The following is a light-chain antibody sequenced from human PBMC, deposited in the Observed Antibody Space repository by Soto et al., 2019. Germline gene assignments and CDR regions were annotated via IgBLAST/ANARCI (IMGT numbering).Light chain of an antibody. CDR3: MQGSHWPWT. Sequence: DVVLTQSPLSLPVTLGQPASISCRSSQSLVYSDLNTYLNWFQQRPGQSPRRLIYKVSNRDSGVPDRFSGSGSGTDFTLKISRVEAEDVGVYYCMQGSHWPWTFGQGTKVDIK. J-gene: IGKJ1*01. V-gene: IGKV2-30*01. CDR2: KVS. CDR1: QSLVYSDLNTY.